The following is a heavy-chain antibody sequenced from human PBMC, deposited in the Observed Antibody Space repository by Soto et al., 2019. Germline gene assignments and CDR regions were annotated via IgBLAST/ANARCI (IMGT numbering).Heavy chain of an antibody. CDR2: ISAYNGNT. J-gene: IGHJ3*02. D-gene: IGHD3-22*01. V-gene: IGHV1-18*01. CDR1: GYTFTSNG. CDR3: ARLTYYYDSSGYGGAFDI. Sequence: ASVKLSGKASGYTFTSNGISCVRQAPRQGLEWMGWISAYNGNTNYAQKLQGRVTMTTDTSTSTAYMELRSLRSDDTAVYYCARLTYYYDSSGYGGAFDIWGQGTMVTVSS.